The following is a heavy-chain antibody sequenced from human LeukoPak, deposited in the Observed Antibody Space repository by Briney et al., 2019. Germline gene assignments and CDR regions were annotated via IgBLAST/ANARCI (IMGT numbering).Heavy chain of an antibody. D-gene: IGHD5-24*01. V-gene: IGHV3-7*01. CDR3: ARQPGYTTTYRSSNYYYYMDV. CDR1: GFTFSSYW. J-gene: IGHJ6*03. Sequence: GSLRLSCAASGFTFSSYWMSWVRQAPGKGLEWVANIKQDGSEKYYVDSVKGRFTISRDNAKNSLYLQMNSLRAEDTAVYYCARQPGYTTTYRSSNYYYYMDVWGKGTTVTVSS. CDR2: IKQDGSEK.